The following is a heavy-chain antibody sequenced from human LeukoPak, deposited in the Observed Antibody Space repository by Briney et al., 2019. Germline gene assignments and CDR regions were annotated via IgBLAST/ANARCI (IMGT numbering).Heavy chain of an antibody. CDR3: ARVGYCSSTSCYVRYFNL. CDR2: IYTSGST. V-gene: IGHV4-4*07. Sequence: SGTLSLTCTVSGGSISSYYWSWIRQPAGKGLEWIGRIYTSGSTNYNPSLKSRVTMSVDTSKNQFSLKLSSVTAADTAVYYCARVGYCSSTSCYVRYFNLWGRGTLVTVSS. J-gene: IGHJ2*01. CDR1: GGSISSYY. D-gene: IGHD2-2*01.